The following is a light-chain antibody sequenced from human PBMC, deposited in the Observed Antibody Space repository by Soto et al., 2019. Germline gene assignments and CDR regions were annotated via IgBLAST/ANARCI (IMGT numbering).Light chain of an antibody. CDR1: QSVSNNY. CDR3: QQYGSSGT. V-gene: IGKV3-20*01. Sequence: ENVLTQSPGTLSLSPWQRATLSCRASQSVSNNYLAWYQQKPGQAPRLLIYGASNRATGIPDRFSGSGSGTDFTLTISRLEPEDFAVYYCQQYGSSGTFGQGTKVDIK. J-gene: IGKJ1*01. CDR2: GAS.